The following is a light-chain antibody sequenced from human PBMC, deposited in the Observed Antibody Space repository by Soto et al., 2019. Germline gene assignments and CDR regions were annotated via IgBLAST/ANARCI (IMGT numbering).Light chain of an antibody. CDR3: KQYYSTPRT. V-gene: IGKV4-1*01. CDR1: QIVLSSSNNQNY. Sequence: DTVMTQSPDSRAVSLGERATINCKSGQIVLSSSNNQNYLAWYPQKPGRPPMLLIYWASTRESGVPDRFSGSGSGTDFTLTISSLQAEDVAVYYCKQYYSTPRTFGQGTKVDI. CDR2: WAS. J-gene: IGKJ1*01.